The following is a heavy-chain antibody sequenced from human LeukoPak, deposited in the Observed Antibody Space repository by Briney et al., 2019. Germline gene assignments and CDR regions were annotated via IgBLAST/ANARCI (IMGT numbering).Heavy chain of an antibody. V-gene: IGHV3-23*01. D-gene: IGHD1-1*01. CDR2: ISASGAIT. CDR3: ARSPSDVASTPRHSDN. Sequence: PGGSLRLSCAAAGFTFSSYAMSWVRQLPGKGLEWASVISASGAITNYADSVKGRFSISRDNLRNTLYLQMSSLRAEDTAIYYCARSPSDVASTPRHSDNWGQGTLVTVSS. CDR1: GFTFSSYA. J-gene: IGHJ4*02.